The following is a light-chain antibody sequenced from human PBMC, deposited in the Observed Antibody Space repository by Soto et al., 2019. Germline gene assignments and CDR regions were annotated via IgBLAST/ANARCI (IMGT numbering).Light chain of an antibody. J-gene: IGKJ5*01. Sequence: EIVLTQSPGTLSLSPGERATLSCRASQGIGSTLAWYQQKPGQTPRLLIYGASSRATGIPDRFSGSGSGTDFTLTISRLEPEDFAVYYCQQYGSSPITFGQGTRLE. CDR2: GAS. CDR1: QGIGST. V-gene: IGKV3-20*01. CDR3: QQYGSSPIT.